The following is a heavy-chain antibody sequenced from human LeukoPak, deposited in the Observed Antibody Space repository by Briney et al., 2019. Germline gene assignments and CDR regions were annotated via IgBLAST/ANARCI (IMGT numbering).Heavy chain of an antibody. V-gene: IGHV3-48*03. CDR2: ISSSGSTI. Sequence: GGSLRLSCAASGFTFSSYEMNWVRQAPGKGLEWVSYISSSGSTIYYADSVKGRFTISRDNAKNSLYLQMNSLRAEDTAVYYCARDYSTVTTFFDYWGQGTLVIVSS. J-gene: IGHJ4*02. CDR3: ARDYSTVTTFFDY. CDR1: GFTFSSYE. D-gene: IGHD4-17*01.